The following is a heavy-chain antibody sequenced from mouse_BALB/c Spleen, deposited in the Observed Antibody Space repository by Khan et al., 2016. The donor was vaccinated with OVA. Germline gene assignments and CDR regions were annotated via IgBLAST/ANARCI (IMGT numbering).Heavy chain of an antibody. D-gene: IGHD3-3*01. Sequence: VQLKQSGAELVKPGASVKLSCTASAFNIKDTYIHWVKQRPEQGLEWIGRIDTANGNTKYDPKFQGKAPVTADTSSNTAYLQLSSLTTEHTAVYCWPGDGTVICLCVGMDYWGQGTPDTGSS. CDR1: AFNIKDTY. CDR3: PGDGTVICLCVGMDY. V-gene: IGHV14-3*02. J-gene: IGHJ4*01. CDR2: IDTANGNT.